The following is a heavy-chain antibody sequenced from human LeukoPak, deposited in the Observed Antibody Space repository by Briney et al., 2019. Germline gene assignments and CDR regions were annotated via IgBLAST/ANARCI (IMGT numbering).Heavy chain of an antibody. J-gene: IGHJ4*02. D-gene: IGHD3-22*01. CDR2: IYSGGST. CDR3: ARDSVPYYDLSPVKYYFDY. Sequence: PGGSLRLSCAASGFTVSSNYMSWVRQAPGKGLEWVSVIYSGGSTYYADSVKGRFTISRDNSKNTLYLQMNSLRAEDTAVYYCARDSVPYYDLSPVKYYFDYWGQGTLVTVSS. V-gene: IGHV3-53*01. CDR1: GFTVSSNY.